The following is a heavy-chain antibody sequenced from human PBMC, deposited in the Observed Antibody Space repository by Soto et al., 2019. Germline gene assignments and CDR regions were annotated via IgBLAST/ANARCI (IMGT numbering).Heavy chain of an antibody. CDR2: IYYSGST. D-gene: IGHD3-10*01. V-gene: IGHV4-59*01. J-gene: IGHJ3*02. CDR3: ARVWGGAFDI. Sequence: SETLSLTSTVSGGSISSYDGSWIRQPPGKGLEWIGYIYYSGSTNYNPSLKSRVTISVDTSKNQFSLKLSSVTAADTAVYYCARVWGGAFDIWGQGTMVTVSS. CDR1: GGSISSYD.